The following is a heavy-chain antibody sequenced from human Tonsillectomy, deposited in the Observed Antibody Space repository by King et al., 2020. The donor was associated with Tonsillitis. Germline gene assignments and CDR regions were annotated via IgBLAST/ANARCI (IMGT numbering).Heavy chain of an antibody. J-gene: IGHJ6*02. CDR3: ARGGHDFWTYYYYYGMDV. CDR2: IYTSGST. V-gene: IGHV4-4*07. D-gene: IGHD3-3*01. Sequence: QLQESGPGLVKPSETLSLTCTVSGGSISSYYWSWIRQPAGKGLEWIGRIYTSGSTNYNPSLKSRVTMSVDTSKNQFSLKLSSVTAADTAVYYCARGGHDFWTYYYYYGMDVWGQGTTVTVSS. CDR1: GGSISSYY.